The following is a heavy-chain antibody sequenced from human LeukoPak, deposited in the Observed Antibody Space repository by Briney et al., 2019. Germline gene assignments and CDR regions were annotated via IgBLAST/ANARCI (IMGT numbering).Heavy chain of an antibody. Sequence: PSETLSLTCTVSGGSISSSSYYWGWIRQPPGNGLEWIGSIYYSGSTYYNPSLKSRVTISVDTSKNQFSLKLSSVTAADTAVYYCARIYDILTGYIDYWGQGTLVTVSS. CDR1: GGSISSSSYY. J-gene: IGHJ4*02. V-gene: IGHV4-39*07. CDR3: ARIYDILTGYIDY. CDR2: IYYSGST. D-gene: IGHD3-9*01.